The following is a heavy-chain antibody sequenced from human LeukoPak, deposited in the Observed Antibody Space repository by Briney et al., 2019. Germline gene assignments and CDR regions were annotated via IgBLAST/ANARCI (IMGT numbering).Heavy chain of an antibody. CDR2: IYYSGST. J-gene: IGHJ6*02. CDR1: GGSISSGDYY. Sequence: PSQTLSLTCTVSGGSISSGDYYWSWIRQPPGKGLEWIGYIYYSGSTYYNPSLKSRVTISVDTSKNQFSLKLSPVTAADTAVYYCARARPDYDILTGYLDPQYYGMDVWGQGTTVTVSS. CDR3: ARARPDYDILTGYLDPQYYGMDV. D-gene: IGHD3-9*01. V-gene: IGHV4-30-4*01.